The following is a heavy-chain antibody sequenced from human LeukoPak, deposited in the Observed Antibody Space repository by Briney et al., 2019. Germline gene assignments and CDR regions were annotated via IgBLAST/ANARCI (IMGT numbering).Heavy chain of an antibody. CDR1: GFTFSDYY. J-gene: IGHJ4*02. CDR3: ARVGNSGDPVIIPAALGFDK. CDR2: ISSSGSTI. D-gene: IGHD2-2*01. V-gene: IGHV3-11*04. Sequence: GGSLRLSCAASGFTFSDYYMSWIRQAPGKGLEWVSYISSSGSTIYYADSVKGRFTISRDNAKNSLYLQMNSLRAEDSALYFCARVGNSGDPVIIPAALGFDKWGQGTVVTVSS.